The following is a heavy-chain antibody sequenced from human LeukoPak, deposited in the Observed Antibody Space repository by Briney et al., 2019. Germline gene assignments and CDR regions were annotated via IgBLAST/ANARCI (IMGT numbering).Heavy chain of an antibody. D-gene: IGHD3-9*01. CDR1: GFTFSRYS. V-gene: IGHV3-48*04. J-gene: IGHJ4*02. CDR2: ISSSGHKI. Sequence: PGGSLRLSCAASGFTFSRYSMNWVRQAPGKGLEWVAYISSSGHKIQYADSVRGRFSISRDDAKNSLYLQMSSLRAEDSAVYYCVRGPFNFDNYWGQGTLVTVSS. CDR3: VRGPFNFDNY.